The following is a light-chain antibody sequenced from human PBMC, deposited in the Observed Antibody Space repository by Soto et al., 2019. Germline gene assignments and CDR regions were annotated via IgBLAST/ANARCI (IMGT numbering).Light chain of an antibody. CDR2: SNN. V-gene: IGLV1-44*01. CDR1: SSNIGSNT. CDR3: AAWDDSLNGVV. J-gene: IGLJ2*01. Sequence: QSVLTQPPSASGTPGQRVTISCSGSSSNIGSNTVTWYQQLPGTAPKLLIYSNNQRPSGVPVRFSGSKSGTSASLAISGLQSEDEADYYCAAWDDSLNGVVFGGGTKLTVL.